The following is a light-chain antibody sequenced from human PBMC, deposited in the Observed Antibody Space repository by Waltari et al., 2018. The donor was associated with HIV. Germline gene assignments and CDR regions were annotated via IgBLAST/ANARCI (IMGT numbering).Light chain of an antibody. CDR3: QQYKSYFAWT. CDR2: KAS. V-gene: IGKV1-5*03. Sequence: DIQMTQSPSTLSASVGDRVTITCRASQSIGSWLAWYQQKSGKAPKLLLYKASSLERGVPSRFSGGGSGTEFTLTISSLQPDDLATYYCQQYKSYFAWTFGQGTKVEIK. J-gene: IGKJ1*01. CDR1: QSIGSW.